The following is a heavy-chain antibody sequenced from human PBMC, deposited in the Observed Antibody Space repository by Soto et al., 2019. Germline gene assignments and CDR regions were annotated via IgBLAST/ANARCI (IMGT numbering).Heavy chain of an antibody. CDR2: IRSKTAGGTT. Sequence: GPLRRACVGGSSAFSSPQTYRVRHALVKGLEWVARIRSKTAGGTTEYAAPGQGRFTIPRDDSENTLYLQMNRLETEDTAVYYCATGWGGGTSFNAFHILGQGT. J-gene: IGHJ3*02. CDR1: SSAFSSPQ. CDR3: ATGWGGGTSFNAFHI. D-gene: IGHD1-26*01. V-gene: IGHV3-15*01.